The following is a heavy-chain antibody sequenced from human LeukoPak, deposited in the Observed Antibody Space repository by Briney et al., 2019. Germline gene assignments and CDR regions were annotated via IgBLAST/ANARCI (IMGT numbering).Heavy chain of an antibody. CDR3: AVTTYYYDSSGYSPFDY. J-gene: IGHJ4*02. D-gene: IGHD3-22*01. CDR2: INPNSGGT. CDR1: GYTFTDYY. Sequence: ASVKVSCKASGYTFTDYYMHWVRQAPGQGLQWMGWINPNSGGTDYAQKFQGRVTMTRDTSISTAYMELSRLRSDDTAVYYCAVTTYYYDSSGYSPFDYWGQGTLVTVSS. V-gene: IGHV1-2*02.